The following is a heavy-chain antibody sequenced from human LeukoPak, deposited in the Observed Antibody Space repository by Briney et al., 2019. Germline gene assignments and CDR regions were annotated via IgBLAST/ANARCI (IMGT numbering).Heavy chain of an antibody. D-gene: IGHD2-2*02. Sequence: SETLSLTCTVSGGSISSYYWSWIRQPPGKGLEWIGYIYYSGSTNYNPSLKSRVTVSVDTSKNQFSLKLSSATAADTAVYYCASYTGYFDYWGQGTLVTVSS. V-gene: IGHV4-59*08. CDR3: ASYTGYFDY. CDR2: IYYSGST. J-gene: IGHJ4*02. CDR1: GGSISSYY.